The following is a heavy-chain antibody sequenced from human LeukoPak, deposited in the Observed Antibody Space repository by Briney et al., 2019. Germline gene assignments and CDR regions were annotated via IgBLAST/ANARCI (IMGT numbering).Heavy chain of an antibody. V-gene: IGHV4-34*01. D-gene: IGHD2-2*02. CDR3: ARGRRCSSTSCYTLFRGNRDYWFDP. Sequence: SETLSLTCAVYGGSFSGYYWSWIRQPPGRGLEWIGEINHSGSTNYNPSLKSRVTISVDTSKNQFSLKLSSVTAADTAVYYCARGRRCSSTSCYTLFRGNRDYWFDPWGQGTLVTVSS. J-gene: IGHJ5*02. CDR2: INHSGST. CDR1: GGSFSGYY.